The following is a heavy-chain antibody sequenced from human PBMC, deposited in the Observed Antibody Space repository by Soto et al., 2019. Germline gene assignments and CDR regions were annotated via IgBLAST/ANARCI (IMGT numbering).Heavy chain of an antibody. D-gene: IGHD2-15*01. CDR1: GYTFTSYG. V-gene: IGHV1-18*04. Sequence: SLKVSCKASGYTFTSYGISWVRQAPGQGLEWMGWISAYNGNTNYAQKLQGRVTMTTDTSTSTAYMELRSLRSGDTAVYYCARDCSGGSCYTGSGLFDYWGQGTLVTVSS. J-gene: IGHJ4*02. CDR2: ISAYNGNT. CDR3: ARDCSGGSCYTGSGLFDY.